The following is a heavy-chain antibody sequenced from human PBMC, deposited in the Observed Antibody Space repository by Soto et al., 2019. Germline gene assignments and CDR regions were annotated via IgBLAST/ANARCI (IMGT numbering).Heavy chain of an antibody. CDR3: ARENVLSYVDTAMVDYFDY. CDR2: ISGYNGDT. D-gene: IGHD5-18*01. CDR1: GYTFNTYS. J-gene: IGHJ4*02. Sequence: ASVKVSFKASGYTFNTYSISWVRQAPEQGLEWMGWISGYNGDTHYAQKLQGRATMTTATCTSTAYMELRSLRSDDTAMYYCARENVLSYVDTAMVDYFDYWGQGTLVTVSS. V-gene: IGHV1-18*01.